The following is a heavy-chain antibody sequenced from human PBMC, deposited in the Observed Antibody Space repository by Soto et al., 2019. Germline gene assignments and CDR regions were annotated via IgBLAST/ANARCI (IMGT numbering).Heavy chain of an antibody. J-gene: IGHJ4*02. CDR2: INAGNGNT. V-gene: IGHV1-3*01. Sequence: QVQLVQSGAEVKKPGASVKVSCKASGYTFTSYAMHWVRQAPGQRLEWMGWINAGNGNTKYSQKFQGRVTSTRDTSASTAYMELSSLRSEDTAVYSRARGLPIVADYWGQGTLVTVSS. CDR3: ARGLPIVADY. CDR1: GYTFTSYA. D-gene: IGHD3-22*01.